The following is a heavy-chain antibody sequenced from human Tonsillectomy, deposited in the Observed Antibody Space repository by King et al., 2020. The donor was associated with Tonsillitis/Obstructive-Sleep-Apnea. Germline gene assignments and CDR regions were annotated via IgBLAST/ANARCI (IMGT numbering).Heavy chain of an antibody. V-gene: IGHV1-18*01. CDR1: GYTFINYD. Sequence: QLVQSGAEVKKPGASVKVSCKASGYTFINYDITWVRQAPGQGLEWMGWSRPYNGDTNYAQELQGRVTMTSDTSTSTAYMELRSLRSDDTAVYYCARDYYDSSGYYHVYFYHWGQGTLVTVSS. J-gene: IGHJ1*01. D-gene: IGHD3-22*01. CDR3: ARDYYDSSGYYHVYFYH. CDR2: SRPYNGDT.